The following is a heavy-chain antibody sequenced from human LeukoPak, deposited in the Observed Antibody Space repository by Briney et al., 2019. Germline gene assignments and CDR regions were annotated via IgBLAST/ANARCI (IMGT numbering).Heavy chain of an antibody. Sequence: SVKVSCKASGGTFSSYAISWVRQAPGQGLEWMGGIIPIFGTANYAQKFQGRVTITTNESTSTAYMELSSLRSEDTAVYYCAGIGYCSGGSCYGGQVRFDPWGQGTLVTVSS. V-gene: IGHV1-69*05. CDR1: GGTFSSYA. CDR3: AGIGYCSGGSCYGGQVRFDP. CDR2: IIPIFGTA. D-gene: IGHD2-15*01. J-gene: IGHJ5*02.